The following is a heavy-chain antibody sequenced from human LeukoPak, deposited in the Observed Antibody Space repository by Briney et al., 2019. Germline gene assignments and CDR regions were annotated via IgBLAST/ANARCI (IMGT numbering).Heavy chain of an antibody. J-gene: IGHJ5*02. D-gene: IGHD3-22*01. Sequence: ASVKVSCKASGYTFTTYPMHWVRQAPGQRLEWMGWINAGNGNTKYSQKFQGRVTITRDTSASTAYMELSSLRSEDTAVYYCAITTAPYYYDSSGYYYWFDPWGQGTLVTVSS. V-gene: IGHV1-3*01. CDR2: INAGNGNT. CDR1: GYTFTTYP. CDR3: AITTAPYYYDSSGYYYWFDP.